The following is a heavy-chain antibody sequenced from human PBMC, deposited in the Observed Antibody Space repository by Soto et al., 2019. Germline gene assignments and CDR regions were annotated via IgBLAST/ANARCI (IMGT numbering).Heavy chain of an antibody. V-gene: IGHV1-3*01. CDR2: INVFTGNT. CDR3: ARGPGYCSGDCWNDYYYAMDX. CDR1: GYIFTNYA. D-gene: IGHD2-21*02. J-gene: IGHJ6*02. Sequence: ASVKVSCKASGYIFTNYAIHWVRQAPGQRLEWVGLINVFTGNTKYSQNLQGRVTITRETSATKAYMELSSLRSEDTAVYYCARGPGYCSGDCWNDYYYAMDXWGQVTTVTVS.